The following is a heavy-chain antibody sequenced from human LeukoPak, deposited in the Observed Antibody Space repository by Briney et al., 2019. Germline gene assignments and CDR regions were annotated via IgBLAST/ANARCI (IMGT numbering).Heavy chain of an antibody. Sequence: GGSLRLSCAASGFTFSSFAMSCVRQAPGKGLGWVSAISGIGGSTYYADSVKGRFNISRDNSKNTLYLQMHSMRGEDTGVYYCAKDRLLRPMLVGDLGYWGEGTLVTVSS. CDR1: GFTFSSFA. V-gene: IGHV3-23*01. J-gene: IGHJ4*02. CDR2: ISGIGGST. CDR3: AKDRLLRPMLVGDLGY. D-gene: IGHD3-10*02.